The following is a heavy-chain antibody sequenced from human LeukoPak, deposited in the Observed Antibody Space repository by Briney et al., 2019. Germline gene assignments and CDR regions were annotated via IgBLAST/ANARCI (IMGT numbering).Heavy chain of an antibody. V-gene: IGHV4-34*01. CDR2: INHSGST. Sequence: SETLSLTCAVYGGSFSGYYWSWIRQPPGKGLEWIGEINHSGSTNYNPSLKSRVTISVDTSKNQFSLKPSSVTAADTAVYYCARVAVAGSLWGQGTLVTVSS. J-gene: IGHJ4*02. CDR3: ARVAVAGSL. CDR1: GGSFSGYY. D-gene: IGHD6-19*01.